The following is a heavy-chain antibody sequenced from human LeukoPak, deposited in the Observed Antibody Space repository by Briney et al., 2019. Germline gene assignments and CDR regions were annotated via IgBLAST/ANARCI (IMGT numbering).Heavy chain of an antibody. D-gene: IGHD3-10*01. V-gene: IGHV4-4*07. Sequence: SGTPLPCTVSGGSIRSYYWSWIRQPAGKGLEWIGRIYTSGSTNYNPSLKSRVTMSVDTSKNQFSLKLSSVTAADTAVYYCARGVEGYGSGSYDYWGQGTLVTVSS. CDR3: ARGVEGYGSGSYDY. J-gene: IGHJ4*02. CDR1: GGSIRSYY. CDR2: IYTSGST.